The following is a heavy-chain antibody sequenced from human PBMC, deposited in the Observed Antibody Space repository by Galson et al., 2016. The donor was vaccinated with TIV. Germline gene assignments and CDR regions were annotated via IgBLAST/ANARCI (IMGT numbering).Heavy chain of an antibody. V-gene: IGHV1-69*05. D-gene: IGHD3-10*01. J-gene: IGHJ4*02. CDR2: INPIFGTA. CDR1: GYIFNNFG. Sequence: SVKVSCKASGYIFNNFGVSWVRQAPGQGLEWMGSINPIFGTANYAQKFQGRVTITTDTSTSTFYMDLISLRSEDTAIYYCARGRGYSLGSGSSEFYYWGKGSLVTVSS. CDR3: ARGRGYSLGSGSSEFYY.